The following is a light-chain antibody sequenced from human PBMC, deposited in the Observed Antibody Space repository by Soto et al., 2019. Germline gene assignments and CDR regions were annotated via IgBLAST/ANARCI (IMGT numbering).Light chain of an antibody. Sequence: QSVPTQPASVSGSPGQTVTISCTGTSSDFGSYKFVSWYQHHPGKVPKVIIYETSKRPSGVSDRFSGSKSGNTASLTISGLQAEDEADYYCFSFTSTNTHVFGSGTKVTVL. J-gene: IGLJ1*01. CDR3: FSFTSTNTHV. CDR2: ETS. V-gene: IGLV2-23*01. CDR1: SSDFGSYKF.